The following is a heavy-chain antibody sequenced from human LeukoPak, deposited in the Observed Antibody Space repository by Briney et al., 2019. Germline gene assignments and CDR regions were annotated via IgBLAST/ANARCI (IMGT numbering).Heavy chain of an antibody. CDR2: IRAYIGNT. D-gene: IGHD1-20*01. V-gene: IGHV1-18*01. CDR1: GHTFTSYG. CDR3: ALLIRYKWNVGALDI. J-gene: IGHJ3*02. Sequence: ASVNVACKVSGHTFTSYGIIWVRQAPGQGLEWMGWIRAYIGNTNYAQKLQGRVTMTTETSTSTAYMELRSLRSDDTAVYYCALLIRYKWNVGALDIWGQGTMVTVSS.